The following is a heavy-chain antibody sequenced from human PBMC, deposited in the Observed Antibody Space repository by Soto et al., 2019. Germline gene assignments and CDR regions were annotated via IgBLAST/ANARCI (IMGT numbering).Heavy chain of an antibody. Sequence: QVQLVQSGAEVKEPGASVRVSCKAIGYTFTAYNIHWLRQAPGQGLEWMGWINAGNGNTRSSRKFQGRVIITRDTSATTAYLEVDSLRSEDTAIYYCARVAPSGGSVPRFDPWGQGTLLTVSS. D-gene: IGHD3-10*01. CDR2: INAGNGNT. CDR3: ARVAPSGGSVPRFDP. V-gene: IGHV1-3*01. CDR1: GYTFTAYN. J-gene: IGHJ5*02.